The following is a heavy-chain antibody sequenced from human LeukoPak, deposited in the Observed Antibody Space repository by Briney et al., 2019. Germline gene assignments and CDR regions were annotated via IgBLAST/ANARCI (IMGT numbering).Heavy chain of an antibody. CDR1: GGSISSYY. D-gene: IGHD3-9*01. Sequence: SETLSLTCIVSGGSISSYYWSWVRQPPGKGLQWIGYINYSGNSDYNPSLQSRVTMSVDTSKNQFSLKLNSVTAADTAVYYCARRTYYDTLTGYKYWYFDLWGRGTLVTVSS. J-gene: IGHJ2*01. V-gene: IGHV4-59*01. CDR3: ARRTYYDTLTGYKYWYFDL. CDR2: INYSGNS.